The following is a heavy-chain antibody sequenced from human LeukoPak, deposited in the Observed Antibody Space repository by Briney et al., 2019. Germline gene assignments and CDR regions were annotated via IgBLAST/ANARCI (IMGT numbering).Heavy chain of an antibody. CDR1: GGTFSSYA. Sequence: ASVKVSCKASGGTFSSYAISWVRQAPGQGLEWMGRIIPIFGTANYAQKFQGRVTITTDESTSTAYMELSSLRSEDTAVYYCVRDRGTKPPGPPFDYWGQGTLVTVSS. J-gene: IGHJ4*02. D-gene: IGHD1-1*01. V-gene: IGHV1-69*05. CDR2: IIPIFGTA. CDR3: VRDRGTKPPGPPFDY.